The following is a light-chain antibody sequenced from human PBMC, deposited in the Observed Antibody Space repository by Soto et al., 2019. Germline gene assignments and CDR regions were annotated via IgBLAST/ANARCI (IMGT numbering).Light chain of an antibody. J-gene: IGKJ1*01. CDR2: KAS. CDR3: QQYGSSHPWT. CDR1: QTISSW. Sequence: DIQTTQSPSTLSGSVGDRVTITRRAIQTISSWLAWYQQTPAKAPNLMIYKASTLKSGVPSRFSGSVSGTEFTLTLSSLQPDDFAVYYCQQYGSSHPWTFGQGTQVDIK. V-gene: IGKV1-5*03.